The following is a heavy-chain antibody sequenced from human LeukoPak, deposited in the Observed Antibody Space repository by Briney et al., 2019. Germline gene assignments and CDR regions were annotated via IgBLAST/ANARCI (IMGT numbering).Heavy chain of an antibody. Sequence: GASVKVSCKASGYSFTSYGITWVRHAPGQGLEWMGWISGYSGNTNYAQKLQGRVTMTTDTSTSTAYMELRSLRSDDTAVYYCARGGLSSTRKTSFDYWGQGTLVTVSS. D-gene: IGHD2-2*01. J-gene: IGHJ4*02. CDR3: ARGGLSSTRKTSFDY. CDR1: GYSFTSYG. CDR2: ISGYSGNT. V-gene: IGHV1-18*01.